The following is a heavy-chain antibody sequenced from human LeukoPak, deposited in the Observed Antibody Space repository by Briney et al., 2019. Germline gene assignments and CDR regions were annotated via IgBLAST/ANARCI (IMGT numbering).Heavy chain of an antibody. D-gene: IGHD6-13*01. CDR2: ISVYNGNT. Sequence: ASVKVSCKVSGYTITSYGISWVRQAPGQGLEWMGWISVYNGNTNYAQKVQDRVTMTTDPSTTTAYMELRSLRSDDMAVYYCARDDPYTAAAGAGYWGQGTLVTVSS. CDR1: GYTITSYG. V-gene: IGHV1-18*03. J-gene: IGHJ4*02. CDR3: ARDDPYTAAAGAGY.